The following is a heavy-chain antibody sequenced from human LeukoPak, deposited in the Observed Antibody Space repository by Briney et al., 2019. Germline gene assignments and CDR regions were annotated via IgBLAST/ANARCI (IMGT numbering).Heavy chain of an antibody. Sequence: SSETLSLTCTVSGGSISSYYWSWIRQPPGKGLEWIGYIYYSGSTNHNPSLKSRVTISVDTSKNQFSLKLSSVTAADTAVYYCAREREGYDSRGYYSYNWFDPWGQGTLVTVSS. CDR1: GGSISSYY. D-gene: IGHD3-22*01. J-gene: IGHJ5*02. V-gene: IGHV4-59*01. CDR2: IYYSGST. CDR3: AREREGYDSRGYYSYNWFDP.